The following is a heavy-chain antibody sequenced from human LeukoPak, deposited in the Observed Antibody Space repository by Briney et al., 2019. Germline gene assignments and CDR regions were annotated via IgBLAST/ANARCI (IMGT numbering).Heavy chain of an antibody. J-gene: IGHJ6*02. CDR1: GGSFSGYY. V-gene: IGHV4-34*01. D-gene: IGHD6-19*01. CDR3: ARGIAVAGIGPYYYYYGMDV. CDR2: INHSGST. Sequence: SETLSLTCAVYGGSFSGYYWGWIRQPPGKGLEWIGEINHSGSTNYNPSLKSRVTISVDTSKNQFSLKLSPVTAADTAVYYCARGIAVAGIGPYYYYYGMDVWGQGTTVTVSS.